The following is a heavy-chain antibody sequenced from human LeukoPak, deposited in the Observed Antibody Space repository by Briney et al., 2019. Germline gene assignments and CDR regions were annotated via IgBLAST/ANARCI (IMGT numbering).Heavy chain of an antibody. CDR3: ARGPSTGGRSLRHSSLYYFDY. CDR2: MNPNSGNT. J-gene: IGHJ4*02. CDR1: GYTFTSYD. V-gene: IGHV1-8*03. D-gene: IGHD3-16*01. Sequence: ASVKVSCKASGYTFTSYDINWVRQATGQGLEWMGWMNPNSGNTGYAQKFQGRVTITRNTSISTAYMELSSLRSEDTAVYYCARGPSTGGRSLRHSSLYYFDYWGQGTLATVSS.